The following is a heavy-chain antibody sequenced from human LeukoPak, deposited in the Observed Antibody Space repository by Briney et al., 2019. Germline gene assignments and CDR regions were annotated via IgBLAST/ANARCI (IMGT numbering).Heavy chain of an antibody. D-gene: IGHD3-16*02. Sequence: SETLSLTCTVSGGSISSSSYYWGWIRQPPGKGLEWIGSIYYSGSTYYNPSLKSRVTISVDTSKNQFSLKLSSVTAADTAVYYCARVVGDYVWGSYRPLYFDYWGQGTLVTVSS. V-gene: IGHV4-39*07. CDR3: ARVVGDYVWGSYRPLYFDY. J-gene: IGHJ4*02. CDR2: IYYSGST. CDR1: GGSISSSSYY.